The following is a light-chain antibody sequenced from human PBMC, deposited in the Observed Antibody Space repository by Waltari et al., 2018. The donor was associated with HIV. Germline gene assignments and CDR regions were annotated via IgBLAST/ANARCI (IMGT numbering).Light chain of an antibody. CDR1: SNNVGNQG. CDR3: SAWDSSLSAWV. CDR2: RNN. Sequence: QAGLTQPPSVSKGLRQTATLTCTGNSNNVGNQGAAWLQQHQGHPPKLLASRNNNRPSGISERLSASRSGNTASLTITGLQPEDEADYYCSAWDSSLSAWVFGGGTKLTVL. V-gene: IGLV10-54*01. J-gene: IGLJ3*02.